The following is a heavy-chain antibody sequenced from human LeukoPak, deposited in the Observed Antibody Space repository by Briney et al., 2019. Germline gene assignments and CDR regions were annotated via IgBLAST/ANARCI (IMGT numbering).Heavy chain of an antibody. V-gene: IGHV3-23*01. CDR3: AKGTTVVTKVPDAFDI. CDR1: GFTFSSYA. D-gene: IGHD4-23*01. Sequence: PGGSLRLSCAVSGFTFSSYAMSWVRQAPGKGLEWVSAISGSGGSTYYADSVKGRFTISRDNSKNTLYLQMNSLRAEDTAVYYCAKGTTVVTKVPDAFDIWGQGTMVTVSS. CDR2: ISGSGGST. J-gene: IGHJ3*02.